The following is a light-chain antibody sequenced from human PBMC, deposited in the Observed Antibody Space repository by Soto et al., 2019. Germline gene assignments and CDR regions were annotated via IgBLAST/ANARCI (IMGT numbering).Light chain of an antibody. CDR2: GTS. CDR3: QQYDNWPLT. V-gene: IGKV3-15*01. J-gene: IGKJ4*01. CDR1: QSVTGR. Sequence: ERVMTQSPATLSLSPGERATLSRRASQSVTGRLAWYQQKRGQAPRLLIYGTSTRATGIPARFSGSGSGTEFTLTIGSLQSEDFAVYYCQQYDNWPLTFGGGTKVDI.